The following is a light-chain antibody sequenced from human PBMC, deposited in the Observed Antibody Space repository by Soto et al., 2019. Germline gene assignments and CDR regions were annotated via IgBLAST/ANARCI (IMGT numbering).Light chain of an antibody. J-gene: IGKJ5*01. Sequence: ETVMTQSPATLSLSPGERATLSCRASQSVSSNLAWYQQKPGQAPRLLIYDASTRATGIPARFSGSGSGTEFTLTISSLQSEDLGVYYCQQYKNWITFGQGTRLEIK. CDR1: QSVSSN. CDR3: QQYKNWIT. CDR2: DAS. V-gene: IGKV3-15*01.